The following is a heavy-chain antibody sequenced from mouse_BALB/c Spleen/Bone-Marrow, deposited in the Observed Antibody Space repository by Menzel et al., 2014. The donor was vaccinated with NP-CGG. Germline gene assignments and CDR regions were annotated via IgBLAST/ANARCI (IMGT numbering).Heavy chain of an antibody. CDR3: TRGGNWDDFDY. J-gene: IGHJ2*01. Sequence: LLVESGGGLVQPGGSRKLSCAASGFTFSSFGMHWVRQAPEKGLEWVAYISSGSSNIYYADTVKGRFTISRDNPKNTLFLQMTSLRSEGTAMYYCTRGGNWDDFDYWGQGTTLTVSS. CDR1: GFTFSSFG. V-gene: IGHV5-17*02. CDR2: ISSGSSNI. D-gene: IGHD4-1*01.